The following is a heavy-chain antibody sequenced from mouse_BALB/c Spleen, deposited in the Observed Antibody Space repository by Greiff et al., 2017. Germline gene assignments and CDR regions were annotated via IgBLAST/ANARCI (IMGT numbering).Heavy chain of an antibody. CDR1: GYTFTSYW. D-gene: IGHD2-10*02. J-gene: IGHJ2*01. CDR3: TREGLYGNTYYFDY. CDR2: IYPGSGST. Sequence: LQQPGSELVRPGASVKLSCKASGYTFTSYWMHWVKQRPGQGLEWIGNIYPGSGSTNYDEKFKSKATLTVDTSSSTAYMQLSSLTSEDSAVYYCTREGLYGNTYYFDYWGQGTTLTVSS. V-gene: IGHV1S22*01.